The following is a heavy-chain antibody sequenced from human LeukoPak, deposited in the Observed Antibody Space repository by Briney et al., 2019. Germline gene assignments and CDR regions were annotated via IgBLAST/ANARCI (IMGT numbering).Heavy chain of an antibody. Sequence: SETLSLTCTVSGGSISSYYWSWIRQPPGKGLEWIGYIYYSGSTNYNPSLKSRVTISVDTSKNQFSLKLSSVTAADTAVYYCAREGSSGWSDYWGQGTLVTVSS. V-gene: IGHV4-59*01. CDR1: GGSISSYY. J-gene: IGHJ4*02. D-gene: IGHD6-19*01. CDR3: AREGSSGWSDY. CDR2: IYYSGST.